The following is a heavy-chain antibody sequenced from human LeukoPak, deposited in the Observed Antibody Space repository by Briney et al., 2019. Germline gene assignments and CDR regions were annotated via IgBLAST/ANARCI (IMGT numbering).Heavy chain of an antibody. CDR1: GGTFSSYA. CDR2: IIPIFGTA. J-gene: IGHJ4*02. CDR3: AREGCSSTSCYRGLYAFDY. Sequence: SVKVSCKASGGTFSSYAISWVRQAPGQGLEWMGGIIPIFGTANYAQKFQGRVTITTDESMSTAYMELSSLRSEDTAVYYCAREGCSSTSCYRGLYAFDYWGQGTLVTVSS. V-gene: IGHV1-69*05. D-gene: IGHD2-2*01.